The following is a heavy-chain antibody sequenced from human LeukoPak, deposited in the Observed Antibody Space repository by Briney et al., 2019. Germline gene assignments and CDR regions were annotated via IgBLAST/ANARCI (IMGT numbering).Heavy chain of an antibody. J-gene: IGHJ4*02. CDR3: AKDLPLSSGYYYFDY. Sequence: GGSLRLSCAASGFTFSSYAMSWVRQAPGKGLEWVSAISGSGGSTYYADSVKGRFTISRDNSKNTLYLQMNSLRAEDTAVHYCAKDLPLSSGYYYFDYWGQGTLVTVSS. D-gene: IGHD3-22*01. CDR2: ISGSGGST. V-gene: IGHV3-23*01. CDR1: GFTFSSYA.